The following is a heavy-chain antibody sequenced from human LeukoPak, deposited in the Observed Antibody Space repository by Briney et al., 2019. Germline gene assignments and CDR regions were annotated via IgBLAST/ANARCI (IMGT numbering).Heavy chain of an antibody. D-gene: IGHD6-19*01. J-gene: IGHJ4*02. CDR2: ISGSGDST. Sequence: PGGSLRLSCAASGFTFNSYWMNWVRQAPGKGLEWVSGISGSGDSTYYADSVKGRFTISRDNSKNTLYLQMNSLRVEDTAAYYCAKVRAPSGWFNSDYWGQGTLVTVSS. V-gene: IGHV3-23*01. CDR3: AKVRAPSGWFNSDY. CDR1: GFTFNSYW.